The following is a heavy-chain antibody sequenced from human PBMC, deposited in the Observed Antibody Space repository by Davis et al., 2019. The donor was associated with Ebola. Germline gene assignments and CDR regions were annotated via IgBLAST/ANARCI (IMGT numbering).Heavy chain of an antibody. Sequence: HTGGSLRLSCAASGFTFSSYSMNWVRQAPGKGLVWVSRINSDGSSTSYADSVKGRFTISRDNAKNSLYLQMNSLRAKDTAVYYCARERKVTVTSVIAGAFDIWGQGTMVTVSS. J-gene: IGHJ3*02. CDR3: ARERKVTVTSVIAGAFDI. CDR1: GFTFSSYS. CDR2: INSDGSST. D-gene: IGHD4-17*01. V-gene: IGHV3-74*01.